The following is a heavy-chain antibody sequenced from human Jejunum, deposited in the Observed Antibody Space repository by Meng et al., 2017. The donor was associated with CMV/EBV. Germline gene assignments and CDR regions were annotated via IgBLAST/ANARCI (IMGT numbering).Heavy chain of an antibody. CDR2: IYHSGRP. CDR3: ARELGVAYCSATNCYASANAFDI. J-gene: IGHJ4*02. D-gene: IGHD2-2*01. CDR1: NW. Sequence: NWWSWVRQPPGKGLEWIGEIYHSGRPYYNPSLKSRVTISLDRSKNQFSLVLSSLTAADTAIYYCARELGVAYCSATNCYASANAFDIWGQGTLVTVSS. V-gene: IGHV4-4*02.